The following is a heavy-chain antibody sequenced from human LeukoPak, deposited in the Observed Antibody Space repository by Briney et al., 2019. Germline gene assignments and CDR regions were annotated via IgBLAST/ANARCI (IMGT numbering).Heavy chain of an antibody. CDR1: GGSFSGYY. CDR3: ARDRAPAAGPYYYYYYMDV. D-gene: IGHD2-2*01. Sequence: MTSETLSLTCAVYGGSFSGYYWSWIRQPPGKGLEWIGSIYYSGSTYYNPSLKSRVTISVDTSKNQFSLKLSSVTAADTAVYYCARDRAPAAGPYYYYYYMDVWGKGTTVTVSS. CDR2: IYYSGST. V-gene: IGHV4-34*01. J-gene: IGHJ6*03.